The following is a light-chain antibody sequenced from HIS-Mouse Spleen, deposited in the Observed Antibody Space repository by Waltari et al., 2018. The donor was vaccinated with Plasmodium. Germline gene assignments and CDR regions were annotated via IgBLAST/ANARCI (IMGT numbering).Light chain of an antibody. Sequence: DIQMTQSPSTLSASVGARLTIPCRASQSISSWLAWYQQKPGKAPKLLIYKASSLESGVPSRFSGSGSGTEFTLTISSLQPDDFATYYCQQYNSYSYTFGQGTKLEIK. V-gene: IGKV1-5*03. J-gene: IGKJ2*01. CDR3: QQYNSYSYT. CDR1: QSISSW. CDR2: KAS.